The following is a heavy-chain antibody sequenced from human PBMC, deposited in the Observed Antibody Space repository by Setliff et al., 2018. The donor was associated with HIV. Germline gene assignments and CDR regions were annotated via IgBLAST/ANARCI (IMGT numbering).Heavy chain of an antibody. CDR3: AKAGDRGTVTHMGV. CDR2: INDDGNKK. D-gene: IGHD4-17*01. Sequence: GGSLRLSCAASGFVFSDFWMSWARQAPGKGLEWVANINDDGNKKYYVGSVRGRFTISRDNAKNSLFLQMNSLRADDTAVYYCAKAGDRGTVTHMGVWGKGTTVTVSS. V-gene: IGHV3-7*03. CDR1: GFVFSDFW. J-gene: IGHJ6*04.